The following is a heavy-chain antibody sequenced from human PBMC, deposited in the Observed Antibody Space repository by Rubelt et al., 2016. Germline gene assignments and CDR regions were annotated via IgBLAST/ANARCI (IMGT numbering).Heavy chain of an antibody. CDR3: ARAEVEYYYGSGSYFPVTFDI. D-gene: IGHD3-10*01. V-gene: IGHV1-46*01. CDR2: INPSGGST. J-gene: IGHJ3*02. Sequence: QVQLVQSGAEVKKPGASVKVSCKASGYTFTSYYMHWVRQAPGQGLEWMGIINPSGGSTGYAQKFQGRITMTRDTSTSTVYMELSSLRSEETAVYYCARAEVEYYYGSGSYFPVTFDIWGQGTMVTVSS. CDR1: GYTFTSYY.